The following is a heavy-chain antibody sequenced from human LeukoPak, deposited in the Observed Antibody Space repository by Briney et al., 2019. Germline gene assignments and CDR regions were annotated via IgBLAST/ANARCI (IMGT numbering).Heavy chain of an antibody. J-gene: IGHJ4*02. D-gene: IGHD2-15*01. CDR2: IKQDGSDK. Sequence: PGGSLRLSCAASGFTFSTYWMSWVRQAPGKGLEWVANIKQDGSDKYYVDSVKGRFTISRDNAKNSLFLQMNSLRAEDTAVYYCARVRCSGNSCFPDYWGQGTLVTVSS. CDR1: GFTFSTYW. V-gene: IGHV3-7*01. CDR3: ARVRCSGNSCFPDY.